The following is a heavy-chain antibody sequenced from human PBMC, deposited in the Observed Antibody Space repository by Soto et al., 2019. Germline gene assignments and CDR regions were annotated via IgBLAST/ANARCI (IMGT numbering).Heavy chain of an antibody. CDR1: GFSLSTSGVG. CDR3: AHSPRITVTTLYYFDY. V-gene: IGHV2-5*02. CDR2: IYWDDDK. J-gene: IGHJ4*02. Sequence: QITLKESGPTLVKPTQTLTLTCTFSGFSLSTSGVGVGWIRQPPGKALEWLALIYWDDDKRYSPSLKNRLTITKDTSKNQVVLTMTNMHPVDTATYYCAHSPRITVTTLYYFDYWGQGTLVTVSS. D-gene: IGHD4-17*01.